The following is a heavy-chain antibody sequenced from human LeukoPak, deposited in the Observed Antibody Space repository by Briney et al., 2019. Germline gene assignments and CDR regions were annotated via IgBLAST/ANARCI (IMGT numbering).Heavy chain of an antibody. Sequence: XTLSLTCTVSGGSISSYYWSWIRQPPGKGLEWVGYIYYSGSTNYNPSLKSRVTISVDTSKNQFSLKLSSVTAADTAVYYCARGVDTAMVMPVYWGQGTLVTVSS. CDR1: GGSISSYY. J-gene: IGHJ4*02. V-gene: IGHV4-59*01. CDR3: ARGVDTAMVMPVY. CDR2: IYYSGST. D-gene: IGHD5-18*01.